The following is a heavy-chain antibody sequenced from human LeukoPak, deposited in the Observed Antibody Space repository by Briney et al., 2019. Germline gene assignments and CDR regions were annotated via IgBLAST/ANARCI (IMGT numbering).Heavy chain of an antibody. CDR1: GGSFSGYY. J-gene: IGHJ5*02. Sequence: SETLSLTCAVYGGSFSGYYWSWLRQPPGKGLEWIGEINHSGSTNYNPSLKSRVTISVDTSKNQFSLKLSSVTAADTAVYYCARCPRDILTDVNWFDPWGQGTLVTVSS. CDR3: ARCPRDILTDVNWFDP. CDR2: INHSGST. V-gene: IGHV4-34*01. D-gene: IGHD3-9*01.